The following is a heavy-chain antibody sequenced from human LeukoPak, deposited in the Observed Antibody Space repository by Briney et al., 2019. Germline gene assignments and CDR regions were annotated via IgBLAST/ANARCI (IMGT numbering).Heavy chain of an antibody. J-gene: IGHJ4*02. CDR1: GYTFTGYY. V-gene: IGHV1-2*02. D-gene: IGHD6-13*01. Sequence: ASVKVSCKASGYTFTGYYMHWVRQAPGQGLEWMGWINPNSGGTNYAQKFQGRVTMTRDTSISTAYMELSRLRSDDTAVYYCARRHRAAAERTFDYWGQGTLVTVSS. CDR2: INPNSGGT. CDR3: ARRHRAAAERTFDY.